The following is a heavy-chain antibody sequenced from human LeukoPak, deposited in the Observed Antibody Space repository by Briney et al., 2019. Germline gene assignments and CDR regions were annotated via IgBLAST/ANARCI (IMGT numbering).Heavy chain of an antibody. J-gene: IGHJ4*02. D-gene: IGHD2-15*01. Sequence: GGSLRLSCAASGFTFSNYDMHWVRQATGKGLEWVSAIGTAGDTYYQGSVRGRFTMSGENAKNSLYLQMNSLTAGDTAVYYCARGADTHFDYWGQGILVTVSS. CDR3: ARGADTHFDY. CDR2: IGTAGDT. V-gene: IGHV3-13*04. CDR1: GFTFSNYD.